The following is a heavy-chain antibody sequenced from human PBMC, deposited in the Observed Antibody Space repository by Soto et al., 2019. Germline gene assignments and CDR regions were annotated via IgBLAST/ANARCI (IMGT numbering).Heavy chain of an antibody. CDR3: AKPLGDGSRAFYV. CDR1: GGSMSSSPYY. J-gene: IGHJ3*01. V-gene: IGHV4-39*01. Sequence: QLQLQESGPGLVKASETLSLTCTVSGGSMSSSPYYWGWIRQAPGKGLEWIGNIYYTGSSYYNPSLKSRVTLSVDTSQNQISLKLISVTAADTAVYYCAKPLGDGSRAFYVWGQGTMVTVSS. CDR2: IYYTGSS. D-gene: IGHD3-16*01.